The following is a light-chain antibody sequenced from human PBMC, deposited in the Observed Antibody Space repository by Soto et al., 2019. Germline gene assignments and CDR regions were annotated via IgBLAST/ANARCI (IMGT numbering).Light chain of an antibody. Sequence: QSALTQPASVSGSPGQSITISCTGTSSDVGGYNYVSWYQQHPGKAPKFMIYDVSNRTTGVSNRFSGSKSGNTASLTISGLQAEDEADYYCSSYTTSNTRQIVLGTGTKLTVL. V-gene: IGLV2-14*01. CDR2: DVS. J-gene: IGLJ1*01. CDR3: SSYTTSNTRQIV. CDR1: SSDVGGYNY.